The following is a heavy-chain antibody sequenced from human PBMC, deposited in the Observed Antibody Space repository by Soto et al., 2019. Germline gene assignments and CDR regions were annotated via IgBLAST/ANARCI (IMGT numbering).Heavy chain of an antibody. V-gene: IGHV1-69*13. Sequence: SVKVSCKASGGTFSSYAISWVRQAPGQGLEWMGGIIPIFGTANYAQKFQGRVTITADESTSTAYMELSSLRSEDTAVYYCASSTTATELRSRTNTLDYWGQGTLVTVSS. J-gene: IGHJ4*02. CDR2: IIPIFGTA. CDR3: ASSTTATELRSRTNTLDY. CDR1: GGTFSSYA. D-gene: IGHD1-7*01.